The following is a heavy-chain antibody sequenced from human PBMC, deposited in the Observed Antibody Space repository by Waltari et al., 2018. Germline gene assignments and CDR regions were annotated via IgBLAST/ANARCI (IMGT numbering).Heavy chain of an antibody. CDR1: GDSMSSTDW. Sequence: QLQLQQSGPGRVKPSGSLSLTSAVSGDSMSSTDWWSWVRQSPGKGLEWIGQVQASGRTNYNPSFAGRVTVSIDTSNNKFSLVVPSAAAADTAMYYCARDRGRGIYLDSWGQGILVTVSP. D-gene: IGHD2-15*01. CDR3: ARDRGRGIYLDS. CDR2: VQASGRT. V-gene: IGHV4-4*02. J-gene: IGHJ4*02.